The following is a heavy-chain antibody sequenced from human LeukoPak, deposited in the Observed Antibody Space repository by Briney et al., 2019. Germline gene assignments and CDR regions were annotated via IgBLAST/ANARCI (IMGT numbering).Heavy chain of an antibody. J-gene: IGHJ6*03. Sequence: PGGSLRLSCAASGFTFSNSWMTWVRQAPGKGLVWVSRINSAGSTITYADFVQGRFTISRDNAKNTLYLQMNSLRAEDTAVYYCAKDSIVYYYYYMDVWGKGTTVTVSS. CDR1: GFTFSNSW. D-gene: IGHD3-16*02. V-gene: IGHV3-74*01. CDR3: AKDSIVYYYYYMDV. CDR2: INSAGSTI.